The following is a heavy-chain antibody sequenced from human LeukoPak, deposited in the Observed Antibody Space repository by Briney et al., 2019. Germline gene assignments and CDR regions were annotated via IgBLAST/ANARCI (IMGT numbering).Heavy chain of an antibody. CDR2: ISTYNGNT. V-gene: IGHV1-18*01. D-gene: IGHD3-10*01. Sequence: ASVKVSCKASGYTFTSYGISWVRQAPGQGLEWMGWISTYNGNTNYAQKLQGRVTMTTDTSTSTAYMELRSLRSDDTAVYYCARIGWFGELPPDAFDIWGQGTMVTVSS. CDR1: GYTFTSYG. J-gene: IGHJ3*02. CDR3: ARIGWFGELPPDAFDI.